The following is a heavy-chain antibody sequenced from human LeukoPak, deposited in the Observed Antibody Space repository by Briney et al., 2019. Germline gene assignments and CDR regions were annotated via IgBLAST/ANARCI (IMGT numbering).Heavy chain of an antibody. Sequence: SETLSLTCAVYGGSFSGYYWSWIRQPPGKGLEWIGEINHSGSTNYNPSLKSRVTISVDTSKNQFSLKLSSVTAADTAVYYCARLSLVLPQLYYYYYMDVWGKGTTVTVSS. V-gene: IGHV4-34*01. D-gene: IGHD2-8*01. CDR2: INHSGST. J-gene: IGHJ6*03. CDR1: GGSFSGYY. CDR3: ARLSLVLPQLYYYYYMDV.